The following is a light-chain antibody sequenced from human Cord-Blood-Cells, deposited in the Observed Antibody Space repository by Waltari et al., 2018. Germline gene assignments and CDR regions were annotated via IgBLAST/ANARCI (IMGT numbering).Light chain of an antibody. CDR1: NIGSKS. V-gene: IGLV3-21*04. CDR2: YDS. CDR3: QVWDSSSDHPV. Sequence: SYVLTQPPSVSVAPGKTARITCGGTNIGSKSVHWYQRKPGQAPVLVIYYDSDRPSGIPERFSGSNSGNTATLTISRVEAGDEADYYCQVWDSSSDHPVFGTGTKVTVL. J-gene: IGLJ1*01.